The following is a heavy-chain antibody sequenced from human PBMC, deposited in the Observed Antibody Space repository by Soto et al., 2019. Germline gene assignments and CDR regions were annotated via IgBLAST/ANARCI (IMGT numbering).Heavy chain of an antibody. CDR3: ARLAQYCSSTSCYRSNWLDP. J-gene: IGHJ5*02. Sequence: ASVKVSCKASGYTFTSYAMHWVLQSPLQGLEWMGWINAGNGNTKYSQKFQGRVTITRDTSASTAYMELSSLRSEDTAVYYCARLAQYCSSTSCYRSNWLDPWGQGTLVTVSS. V-gene: IGHV1-3*01. CDR1: GYTFTSYA. CDR2: INAGNGNT. D-gene: IGHD2-2*02.